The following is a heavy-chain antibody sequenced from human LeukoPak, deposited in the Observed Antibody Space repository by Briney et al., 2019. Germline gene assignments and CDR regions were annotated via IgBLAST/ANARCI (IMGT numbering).Heavy chain of an antibody. J-gene: IGHJ4*02. CDR2: INPNSGGT. CDR1: GYTFTGYY. Sequence: GPSVNLSCQASGYTFTGYYMHWVRQAPGHGLEWMGWINPNSGGTNYAQKFQGRVTMTRDTSISTAYRELRRLRSDDTAVYYCARVGGSYYIDYWGQGTLVTVSS. V-gene: IGHV1-2*02. CDR3: ARVGGSYYIDY. D-gene: IGHD1-26*01.